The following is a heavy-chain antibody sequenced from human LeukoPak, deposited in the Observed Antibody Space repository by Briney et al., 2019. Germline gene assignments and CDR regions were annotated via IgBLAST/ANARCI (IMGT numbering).Heavy chain of an antibody. CDR3: ARAGGYCGRISCPYYFDY. CDR1: GYTFTSYG. CDR2: MNPNSGNT. J-gene: IGHJ4*02. V-gene: IGHV1-8*02. D-gene: IGHD2-15*01. Sequence: GASAKVSCKASGYTFTSYGISWVRQATGQGLEWMGWMNPNSGNTGYAQKFQGRVTMTRNTSISTAYMELSSLRSEDTAVYYCARAGGYCGRISCPYYFDYWGQGSLVAVSS.